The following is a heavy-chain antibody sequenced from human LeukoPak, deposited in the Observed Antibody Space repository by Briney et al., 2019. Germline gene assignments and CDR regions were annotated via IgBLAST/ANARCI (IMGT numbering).Heavy chain of an antibody. CDR3: AREDGVLPDC. Sequence: GGSLRLSCAASGFTFSTYAMHWVRQAPGKGLEWVAVMSYDGNNKYYADSVKGRFTISRDNSKNTLYLQMNSLRPEDTAVYYCAREDGVLPDCWGQGTLVTVSS. J-gene: IGHJ4*02. CDR2: MSYDGNNK. V-gene: IGHV3-30-3*01. CDR1: GFTFSTYA. D-gene: IGHD4-17*01.